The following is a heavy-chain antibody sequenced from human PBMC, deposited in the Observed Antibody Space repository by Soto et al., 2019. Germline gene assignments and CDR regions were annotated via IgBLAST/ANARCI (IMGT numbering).Heavy chain of an antibody. V-gene: IGHV1-18*01. Sequence: ASVKVSCKASGYTFTIYGISWVRQAPGQGLEWMGWISAYNGNTNYAQKLQGRVTITADESTSTAYMELSSLRSEDTAVYYCASGTHYDFWRWPSEYYYSYGMDVWGQGTTVTVAS. J-gene: IGHJ6*02. CDR2: ISAYNGNT. CDR1: GYTFTIYG. CDR3: ASGTHYDFWRWPSEYYYSYGMDV. D-gene: IGHD3-3*01.